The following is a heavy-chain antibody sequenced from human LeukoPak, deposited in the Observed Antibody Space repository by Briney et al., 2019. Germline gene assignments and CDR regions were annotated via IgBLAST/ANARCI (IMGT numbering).Heavy chain of an antibody. D-gene: IGHD6-13*01. CDR2: ISSSSSYI. CDR3: AKFKAIAAAGPNDP. CDR1: GYTFSSYS. J-gene: IGHJ5*02. Sequence: GGSLRLSCAASGYTFSSYSMNWVRQAPGKGLEWVSSISSSSSYIYYADSVKGRFTISRDNAKNSLYLQMNSLRAEDTAVYYCAKFKAIAAAGPNDPWGQGTLVTVSS. V-gene: IGHV3-21*01.